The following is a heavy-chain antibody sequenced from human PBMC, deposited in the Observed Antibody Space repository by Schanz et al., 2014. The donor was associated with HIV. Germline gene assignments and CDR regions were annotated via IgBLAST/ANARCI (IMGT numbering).Heavy chain of an antibody. D-gene: IGHD2-2*01. CDR3: ARVNDKGWGYCSSTSCLFWYFDL. CDR1: GFTFTTYG. CDR2: ISYDGSNK. V-gene: IGHV3-30*03. J-gene: IGHJ2*01. Sequence: QVQLVESGGRVVQPGRSLRLSCAASGFTFTTYGMHWVRQTPGKGLEWVAVISYDGSNKYYADSVKGRFTISRDNSKNTLYLQMNSLRAEDTAVYYCARVNDKGWGYCSSTSCLFWYFDLWGRGTLVAVSS.